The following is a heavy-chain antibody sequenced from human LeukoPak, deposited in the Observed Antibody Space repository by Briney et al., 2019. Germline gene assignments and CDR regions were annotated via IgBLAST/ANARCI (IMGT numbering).Heavy chain of an antibody. J-gene: IGHJ5*02. Sequence: KSSETLSLTCTVSGGSISSYYWSWIRQPAGKGLEWIGRIYTSGSTNYNPSLKSRVTMSGDTSKNQFPLKLSSVTAADTAVDYCARSALRSCNWFDPWGQGTLVTVSS. V-gene: IGHV4-4*07. D-gene: IGHD4-17*01. CDR1: GGSISSYY. CDR2: IYTSGST. CDR3: ARSALRSCNWFDP.